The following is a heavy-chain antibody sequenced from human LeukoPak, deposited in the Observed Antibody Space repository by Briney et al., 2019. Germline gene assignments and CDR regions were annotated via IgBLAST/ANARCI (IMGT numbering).Heavy chain of an antibody. CDR1: GYTFTTYY. V-gene: IGHV1-46*01. CDR3: ARGIVGATRGDY. Sequence: ASVKVSCKTSGYTFTTYYIHWVRRAPGQGLEWMGIINPSGGSPIYPQKFQGTVTMTKDTSTSTVYMELSRLRSEDTAVYYCARGIVGATRGDYWGQGTLVTVSS. J-gene: IGHJ4*02. D-gene: IGHD1-26*01. CDR2: INPSGGSP.